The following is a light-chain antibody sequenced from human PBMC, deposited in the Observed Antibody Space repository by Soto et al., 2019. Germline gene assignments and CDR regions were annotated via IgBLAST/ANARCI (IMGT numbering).Light chain of an antibody. Sequence: EIVLTQSPATLSLSPGERATLSCRASQSVSSYLAWYQQKPGQAPRLLIYDASNRATGIPARFCGSGSGTDFTLTISSLEPEDFAVYYCQQRSNWPPLVTFGQGTRLEIK. V-gene: IGKV3-11*01. CDR1: QSVSSY. CDR3: QQRSNWPPLVT. J-gene: IGKJ5*01. CDR2: DAS.